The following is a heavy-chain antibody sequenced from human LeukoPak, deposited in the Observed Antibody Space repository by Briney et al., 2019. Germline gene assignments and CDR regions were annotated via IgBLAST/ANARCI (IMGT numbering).Heavy chain of an antibody. CDR3: TREEVYATYPSSNHWDAFDI. D-gene: IGHD2-2*01. CDR2: IIPVLGVS. Sequence: PGGPVKVSCKASGGSFSSYVITWGRQAPGQGLEGMGRIIPVLGVSNFAQKFQGRVTITADKSTNTAHMELSRLESGDTAVYYCTREEVYATYPSSNHWDAFDIWGQGTVVSVSS. J-gene: IGHJ3*02. V-gene: IGHV1-69*04. CDR1: GGSFSSYV.